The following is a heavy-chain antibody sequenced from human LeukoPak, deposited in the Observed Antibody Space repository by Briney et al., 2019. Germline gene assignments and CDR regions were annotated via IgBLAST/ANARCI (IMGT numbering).Heavy chain of an antibody. D-gene: IGHD3-22*01. CDR1: GGSVSSNY. V-gene: IGHV4-59*02. CDR3: ARSFDTSGYFYYFDY. J-gene: IGHJ4*02. CDR2: VSKSGGT. Sequence: SKTLSLTCSVSGGSVSSNYWSWIRQPPGKGLEWIGYVSKSGGTNYNPSLKSRITISLDTSKNQFSLRLNSMTAADTAVYYCARSFDTSGYFYYFDYWGQGTLVTVSS.